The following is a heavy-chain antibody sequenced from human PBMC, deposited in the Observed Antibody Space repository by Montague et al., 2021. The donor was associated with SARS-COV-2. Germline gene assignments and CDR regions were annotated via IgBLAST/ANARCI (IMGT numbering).Heavy chain of an antibody. Sequence: TLSLTCTVSGGSISRGYYYWSWIRLPAGKGLEWIGRIYRRGSPKYXXXVESRVVLSVDTSRNQFSMKMTSVTAADTAMYYCARGVDTGVVTVTGGFDSWGQGTLVIVSS. J-gene: IGHJ4*02. CDR3: ARGVDTGVVTVTGGFDS. D-gene: IGHD5-18*01. V-gene: IGHV4-61*02. CDR2: IYRRGSP. CDR1: GGSISRGYYY.